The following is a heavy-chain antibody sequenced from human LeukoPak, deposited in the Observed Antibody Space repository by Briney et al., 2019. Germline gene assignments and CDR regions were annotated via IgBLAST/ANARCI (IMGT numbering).Heavy chain of an antibody. CDR2: IYSGGST. Sequence: KPGGSLRLSCAASGFTVSSNYMSWVRQAPGKGLEWVAVIYSGGSTYYADSVKGRFTISRDNSKNTLYLQMHSLRAEDTAVYYCARAHSGELSFLPDYWGQGTLVTVSS. D-gene: IGHD3-16*02. CDR3: ARAHSGELSFLPDY. V-gene: IGHV3-66*01. CDR1: GFTVSSNY. J-gene: IGHJ4*02.